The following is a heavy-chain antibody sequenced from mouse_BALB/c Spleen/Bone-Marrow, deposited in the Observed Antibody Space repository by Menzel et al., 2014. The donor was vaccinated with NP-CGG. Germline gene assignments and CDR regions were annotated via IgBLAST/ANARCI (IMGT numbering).Heavy chain of an antibody. J-gene: IGHJ3*01. D-gene: IGHD1-1*01. Sequence: QVQLKQSGTELMKPGASVKMSCKATGYTFSSYWIQWVNQRPGHGLEWIGEILPGSGSTNYNEKFKGKATFTADTSSNTAYMQLSSRTSDDSAVDYCARRGRGIVWFAYWGQGTLVTVSA. V-gene: IGHV1-9*01. CDR1: GYTFSSYW. CDR3: ARRGRGIVWFAY. CDR2: ILPGSGST.